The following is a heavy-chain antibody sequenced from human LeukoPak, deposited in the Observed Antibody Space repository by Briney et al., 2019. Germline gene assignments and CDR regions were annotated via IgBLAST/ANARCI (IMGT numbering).Heavy chain of an antibody. CDR2: ISSDGKIT. CDR1: GFTFSSLW. D-gene: IGHD1-26*01. V-gene: IGHV3-74*01. Sequence: GGSLRLSCAASGFTFSSLWMHWVRHAPGKGLVWVSHISSDGKITIYADSVKGRFTISRDNAKNTLYLQMNSLRAEDTAVYYCARATGSGRYGRLEYWGQGTLVTVSS. J-gene: IGHJ4*02. CDR3: ARATGSGRYGRLEY.